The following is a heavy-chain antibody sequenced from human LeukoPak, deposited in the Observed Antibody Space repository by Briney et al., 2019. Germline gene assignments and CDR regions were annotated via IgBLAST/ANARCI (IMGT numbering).Heavy chain of an antibody. CDR3: APGETAYYFDY. Sequence: ASVKVSCKASGYTFTSYEINWVRQAPGQGLEWMGWINPNSRGTNYAQKFQGRVTMTRDTSISTAYMELSRLRSDDTAMYYCAPGETAYYFDYWGQGTLVTVSS. D-gene: IGHD1-14*01. V-gene: IGHV1-2*02. J-gene: IGHJ4*02. CDR2: INPNSRGT. CDR1: GYTFTSYE.